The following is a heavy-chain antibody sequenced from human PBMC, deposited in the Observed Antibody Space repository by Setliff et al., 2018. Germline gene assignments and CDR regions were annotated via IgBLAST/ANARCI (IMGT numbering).Heavy chain of an antibody. CDR1: GFSLRSSGMA. CDR3: AHRGGYGADSLYYFDV. V-gene: IGHV2-5*02. D-gene: IGHD3-10*01. CDR2: TYWDDVK. J-gene: IGHJ4*02. Sequence: SGPTLVNPTQTLTLTCSFSGFSLRSSGMAVGWIRQPPGKALEWLALTYWDDVKRYSPFLKNRLTITQDTSKNQVVLTLTNMDPVDTATYYCAHRGGYGADSLYYFDVWGQGTLVTVSS.